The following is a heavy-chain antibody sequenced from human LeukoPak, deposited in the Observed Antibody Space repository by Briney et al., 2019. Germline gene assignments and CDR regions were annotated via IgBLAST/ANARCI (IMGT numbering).Heavy chain of an antibody. D-gene: IGHD3-22*01. V-gene: IGHV1-2*02. CDR1: GYTFTGYF. J-gene: IGHJ4*02. CDR2: INPNSGGT. CDR3: ATEDRVVVINY. Sequence: AASVKVSCKASGYTFTGYFMHWMRQAPGQGLEWMGWINPNSGGTNYAQKFQGRVTMTRDTSISTTYMELSRLRSDDTAVYYCATEDRVVVINYWGQGTLVTVSS.